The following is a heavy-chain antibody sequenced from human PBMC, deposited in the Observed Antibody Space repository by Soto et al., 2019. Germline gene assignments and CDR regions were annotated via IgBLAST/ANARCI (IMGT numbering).Heavy chain of an antibody. D-gene: IGHD3-3*01. CDR1: GFTFSSYA. Sequence: PGGSLRLSCAASGFTFSSYAMSWVRQAPGKGLEWVSAISGSGGSTYYADSVKGRFTISRDNSKNTLYLQMNSLRAEDTAVYYCAKGQYYDFWSGPGYYGMDVWGQGTTVTVSS. J-gene: IGHJ6*02. V-gene: IGHV3-23*01. CDR2: ISGSGGST. CDR3: AKGQYYDFWSGPGYYGMDV.